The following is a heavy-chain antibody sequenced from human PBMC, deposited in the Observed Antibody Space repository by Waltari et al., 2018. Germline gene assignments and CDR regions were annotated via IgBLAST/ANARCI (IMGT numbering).Heavy chain of an antibody. Sequence: QVQLQESGPGLVKPSETLSLTCSVSGAPMTNYYWSWIRLPAGRGLVWIGRVFTNGKTHYAASLRSRVTMSMDTSKDQFSLKLTSVTAADTALYYCARAQEGHDAFDFWGQGTMVTVSS. CDR2: VFTNGKT. V-gene: IGHV4-4*07. CDR3: ARAQEGHDAFDF. J-gene: IGHJ3*01. CDR1: GAPMTNYY.